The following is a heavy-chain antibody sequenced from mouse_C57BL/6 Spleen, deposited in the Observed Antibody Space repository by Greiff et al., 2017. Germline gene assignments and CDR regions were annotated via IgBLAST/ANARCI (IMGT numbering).Heavy chain of an antibody. V-gene: IGHV1-64*01. J-gene: IGHJ2*01. CDR3: ASPNLPGFDY. CDR2: IHPNSGST. CDR1: GYTFTSYW. Sequence: QVQLQQPGAELVKPGASVKLSCKASGYTFTSYWMHWVKQRPGQGLEWIGMIHPNSGSTNYNEKFKSKATLTVDKSSSTAYMQLSSLTSGDSAVYYCASPNLPGFDYWGQGTTLTVSS.